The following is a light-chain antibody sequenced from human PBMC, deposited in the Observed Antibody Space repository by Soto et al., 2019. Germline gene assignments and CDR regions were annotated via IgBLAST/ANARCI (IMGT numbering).Light chain of an antibody. V-gene: IGKV4-1*01. J-gene: IGKJ1*01. CDR1: QSVLYSSNNKNY. CDR2: WAS. CDR3: QQYYSTPPL. Sequence: DIVMTQSPDSLAVSLGERATINCKSSQSVLYSSNNKNYLAWYQQKPGQPPKLLIYWASIRKSGVPDRFSGSGSGTDFTLTISSLQAEDVAVYDCQQYYSTPPLFGQGTKVEIK.